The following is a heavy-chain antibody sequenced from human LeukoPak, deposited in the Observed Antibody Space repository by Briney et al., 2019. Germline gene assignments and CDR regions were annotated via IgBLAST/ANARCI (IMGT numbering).Heavy chain of an antibody. CDR1: GFTFSNYS. D-gene: IGHD5-12*01. CDR3: ARDQLAYSGYDTLFDY. J-gene: IGHJ4*02. Sequence: GGSLRLSCVASGFTFSNYSINWVRQAPGKGLEWISFISSSSSYIYYADSVKGRFTISRDNAKNLLYLQMNSLRAEDTAVYYCARDQLAYSGYDTLFDYWGQGTLVTVSS. V-gene: IGHV3-21*06. CDR2: ISSSSSYI.